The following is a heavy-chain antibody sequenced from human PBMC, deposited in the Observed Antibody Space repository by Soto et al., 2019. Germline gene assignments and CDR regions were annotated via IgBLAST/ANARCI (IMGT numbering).Heavy chain of an antibody. D-gene: IGHD3-3*01. CDR2: ISGSGSAT. V-gene: IGHV3-23*01. J-gene: IGHJ5*02. Sequence: EVQLLESGGSLVQPGGSLRLSCAASGFSFSTYAMGWVRQAPGKGLEWVSAISGSGSATYYADPVKGRFTISRDNSKDPLHLQMNSLRAGDTAVYYCAKVINGARTNAIYGSWGQGSVVTVSS. CDR3: AKVINGARTNAIYGS. CDR1: GFSFSTYA.